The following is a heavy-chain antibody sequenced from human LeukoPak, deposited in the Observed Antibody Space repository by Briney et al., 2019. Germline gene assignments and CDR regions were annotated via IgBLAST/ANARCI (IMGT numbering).Heavy chain of an antibody. CDR3: ARGRAGSGSYYSDY. CDR2: INHSGST. J-gene: IGHJ4*02. D-gene: IGHD1-26*01. CDR1: GFTFSSYA. Sequence: GSLRLSCAASGFTFSSYAMSWIRQPPGKGLEWIGEINHSGSTNYNPSLKSRVTISVDTSKNQFSLKLSSVTAADTAVYYCARGRAGSGSYYSDYWGQGTLVTVSS. V-gene: IGHV4-34*01.